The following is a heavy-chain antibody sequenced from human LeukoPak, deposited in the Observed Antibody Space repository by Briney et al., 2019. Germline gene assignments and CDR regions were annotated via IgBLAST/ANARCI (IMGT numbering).Heavy chain of an antibody. CDR2: IYYSGST. D-gene: IGHD3-10*01. CDR3: ARHSSVRGVMGAFDI. CDR1: GGSISSYY. V-gene: IGHV4-59*08. Sequence: SETLSLTCTVSGGSISSYYWSWIRQPPGKGLEWIGYIYYSGSTNYNPSLKSRVTISVDTSKNQFSLKLSSVTAADTAVYYCARHSSVRGVMGAFDIWGQGTMVTVYS. J-gene: IGHJ3*02.